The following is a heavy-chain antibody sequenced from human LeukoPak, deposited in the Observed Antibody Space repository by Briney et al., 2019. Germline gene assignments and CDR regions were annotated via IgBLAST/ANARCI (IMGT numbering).Heavy chain of an antibody. V-gene: IGHV3-30*18. J-gene: IGHJ6*04. CDR1: GFTFSSYG. Sequence: GGSLRLSCAASGFTFSSYGMHWVRQAPGKGLEWVAVISYDGSNKYYADSVKGRFTISRDNSKNSLYLQMNSLRAEDTAVYYCAELGITMIGGVWGKGTTVTISS. D-gene: IGHD3-10*02. CDR3: AELGITMIGGV. CDR2: ISYDGSNK.